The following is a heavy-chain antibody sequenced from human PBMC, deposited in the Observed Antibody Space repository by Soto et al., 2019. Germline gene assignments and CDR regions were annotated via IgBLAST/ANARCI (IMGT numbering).Heavy chain of an antibody. J-gene: IGHJ4*02. CDR3: AREEEGQMRTIDQ. Sequence: APVKVSCKASGSSFFDYGITWVRQAPRQGLEWMGWISTFNGDTNYAQQFQGRVTMTTDASTSTGYMELRSLRSDDTAVYYCAREEEGQMRTIDQWGQGTLVTVYS. D-gene: IGHD3-3*01. V-gene: IGHV1-18*01. CDR1: GSSFFDYG. CDR2: ISTFNGDT.